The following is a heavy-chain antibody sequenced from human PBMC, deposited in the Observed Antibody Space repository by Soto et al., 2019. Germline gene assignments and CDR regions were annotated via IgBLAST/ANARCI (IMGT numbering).Heavy chain of an antibody. CDR3: HGYGY. V-gene: IGHV3-53*01. D-gene: IGHD5-12*01. Sequence: EVQLVESGGVLIQPGGSLRLSCVVSGFTVSSANYMSWVRQAPGKGLEWVSVIYSAGTTYYADSVKGRFTISRDNSKNTLYLQMNSLRAEDTAVYYCHGYGYWGQGTLVTVSS. J-gene: IGHJ4*02. CDR1: GFTVSSANY. CDR2: IYSAGTT.